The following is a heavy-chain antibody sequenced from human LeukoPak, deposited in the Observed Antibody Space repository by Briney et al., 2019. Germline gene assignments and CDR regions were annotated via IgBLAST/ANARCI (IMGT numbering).Heavy chain of an antibody. V-gene: IGHV3-48*03. Sequence: GGSLRLSCAASGFTFSSYEMNWVRQAPGKGLEWVSYISSSGSTIYYADSVKGRFTISGDNAKNSLYLQMSSLRAEDTAVYYCARGDSGSYYFDYWGQGTLVTVSS. CDR3: ARGDSGSYYFDY. J-gene: IGHJ4*02. D-gene: IGHD1-26*01. CDR2: ISSSGSTI. CDR1: GFTFSSYE.